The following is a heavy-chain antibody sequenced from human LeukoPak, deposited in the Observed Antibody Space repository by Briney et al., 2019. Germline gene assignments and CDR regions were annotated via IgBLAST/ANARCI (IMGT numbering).Heavy chain of an antibody. V-gene: IGHV3-33*06. D-gene: IGHD2-2*01. CDR1: GFTFSSFG. CDR3: VKDTNSGYYYYGMDV. Sequence: GGSLRLSCAASGFTFSSFGMHWVRQAPGRGLEWVAVITYDGSNKNYADSVKGRFTISRDNSKNTLYLQMNSLRVEDTAVYYCVKDTNSGYYYYGMDVWGQGTTVTVSS. CDR2: ITYDGSNK. J-gene: IGHJ6*02.